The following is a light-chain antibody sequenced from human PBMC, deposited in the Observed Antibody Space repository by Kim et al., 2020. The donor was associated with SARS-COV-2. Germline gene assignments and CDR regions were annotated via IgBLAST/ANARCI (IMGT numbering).Light chain of an antibody. J-gene: IGLJ3*02. CDR2: RDS. V-gene: IGLV3-9*01. Sequence: SYELTQPLSVSVALGQTASITCGGDNIGSKHVHWYQQKAGQAPVLVIYRDSSRPAEIPERFSGSNSGNTATLTVSSAQAGDEADYYCQVWDNNTWVFGAG. CDR3: QVWDNNTWV. CDR1: NIGSKH.